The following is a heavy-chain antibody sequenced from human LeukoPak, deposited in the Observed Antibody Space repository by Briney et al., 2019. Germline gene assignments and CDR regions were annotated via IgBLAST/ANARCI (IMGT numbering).Heavy chain of an antibody. V-gene: IGHV1-69*06. CDR2: IIPIFGTA. CDR3: ARGGDCDILTGSLNYYYYYGMDV. CDR1: GGTFSSYA. J-gene: IGHJ6*04. D-gene: IGHD3-9*01. Sequence: SVKVSCKASGGTFSSYAISWVRQAPGQGLEWMGGIIPIFGTANYAQKFQGRVTITADKSTSTAYMELSSLRSEDTAVYYCARGGDCDILTGSLNYYYYYGMDVWGKGTTVTVSS.